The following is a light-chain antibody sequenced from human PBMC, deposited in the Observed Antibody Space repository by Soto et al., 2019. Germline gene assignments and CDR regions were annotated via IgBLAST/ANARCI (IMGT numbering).Light chain of an antibody. CDR3: QQYGRSPGT. Sequence: EIVMTQSPGTLSLSPGERATLSCRTSQSVSSSYLAWYQQKPGQAPRLLIYGASNRATGIPDRFSGSGSGTDFTLTISRLETEGFAVYFCQQYGRSPGTFGQGTNVDIK. J-gene: IGKJ1*01. V-gene: IGKV3-20*01. CDR2: GAS. CDR1: QSVSSSY.